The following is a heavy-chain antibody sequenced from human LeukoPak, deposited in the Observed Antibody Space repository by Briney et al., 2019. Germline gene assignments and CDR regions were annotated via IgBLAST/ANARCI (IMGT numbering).Heavy chain of an antibody. J-gene: IGHJ6*03. CDR1: GYSISSGYY. D-gene: IGHD3-3*01. Sequence: PSETLSLTCAVSGYSISSGYYWGWIRQPPGKGLEWIGSIYHSGSTYYNPSLKSRVTISVDTSKNQFSLKLSSVTAADTAVYYCARVFLEWLLYGPHYYYYYYMDVWGKGTTVTVSS. CDR2: IYHSGST. CDR3: ARVFLEWLLYGPHYYYYYYMDV. V-gene: IGHV4-38-2*01.